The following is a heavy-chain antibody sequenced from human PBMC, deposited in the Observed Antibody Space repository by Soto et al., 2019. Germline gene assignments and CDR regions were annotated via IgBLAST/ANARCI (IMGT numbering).Heavy chain of an antibody. CDR3: ARSGGYSGYDHFFVP. V-gene: IGHV4-39*01. CDR1: GDSISSGSYY. D-gene: IGHD5-12*01. CDR2: IFYSGST. J-gene: IGHJ5*02. Sequence: PSETLSLTCTVSGDSISSGSYYWDWIRQPPGKGLEWIGNIFYSGSTLYNPSLKGRVSIDVDTSSNQFSLRLTSVTAADTAVYFCARSGGYSGYDHFFVPWGHGTLVTVSS.